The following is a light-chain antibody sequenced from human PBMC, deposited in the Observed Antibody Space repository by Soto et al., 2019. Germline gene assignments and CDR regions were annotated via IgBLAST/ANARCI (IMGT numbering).Light chain of an antibody. J-gene: IGKJ1*01. CDR3: HQYGSSPRT. Sequence: EVVLTQSPGTLSLSPGEGATLYCRASQRVTNNYLAWYQQKPGHPPKLLIYGASSRATGIPDRFSGSGSGTDFTLTISKMELEDFAVYFCHQYGSSPRTFGQGTKVEF. V-gene: IGKV3-20*01. CDR1: QRVTNNY. CDR2: GAS.